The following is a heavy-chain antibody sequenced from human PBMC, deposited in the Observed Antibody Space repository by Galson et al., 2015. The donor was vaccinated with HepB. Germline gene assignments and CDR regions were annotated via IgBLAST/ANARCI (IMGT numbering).Heavy chain of an antibody. CDR1: GGSISSGAYS. CDR3: ASQNGDYYDY. CDR2: THHSGIT. Sequence: LTCAVSGGSISSGAYSWSWIRQSPGKGLEYIGHTHHSGITFYNPSLNSRVTISLDRSKNHFSLRLSSLTAADTAVYYCASQNGDYYDYWGQGTLVTVSS. D-gene: IGHD1-1*01. J-gene: IGHJ4*02. V-gene: IGHV4-30-2*06.